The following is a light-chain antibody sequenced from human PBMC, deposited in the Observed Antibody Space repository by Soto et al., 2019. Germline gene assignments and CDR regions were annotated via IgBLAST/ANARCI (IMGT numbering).Light chain of an antibody. Sequence: EIVLTQSPATLSLSQGERPTLSCRASQSFSSYLAWYQQKPGQAPRLLIYDASKRATGIPARFSGRGSGTDFTLTISSLEPEDFAVYYCQQRSNWPPVITFGQGTRLEI. CDR2: DAS. CDR1: QSFSSY. J-gene: IGKJ5*01. CDR3: QQRSNWPPVIT. V-gene: IGKV3-11*01.